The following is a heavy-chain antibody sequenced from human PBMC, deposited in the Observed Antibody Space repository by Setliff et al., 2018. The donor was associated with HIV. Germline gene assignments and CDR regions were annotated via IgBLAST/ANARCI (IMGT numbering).Heavy chain of an antibody. J-gene: IGHJ5*02. CDR1: GDSVRSQTYT. D-gene: IGHD3-10*01. Sequence: SETLSLTCTVSGDSVRSQTYTWSWIRQSAGEGLEWIGHIYGSGSTDYNPSLNSRVTISLDTSKNQFSLRLTSVTAADTAVYYCARGWRSLIRGGWFDPWGQGTLVTSPQ. CDR2: IYGSGST. V-gene: IGHV4-61*09. CDR3: ARGWRSLIRGGWFDP.